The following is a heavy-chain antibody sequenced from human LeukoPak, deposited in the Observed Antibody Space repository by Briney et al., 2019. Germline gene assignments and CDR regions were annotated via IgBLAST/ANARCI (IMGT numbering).Heavy chain of an antibody. V-gene: IGHV4-61*02. D-gene: IGHD2-15*01. CDR3: ARSSCSSGNCYDNRGYFDD. Sequence: SETLSLTCTVSGGSISSGSHYWNWIRQPAGKGLEWIGRIYTGGTTNYNPSLKSRVTISVDTSKNHFSLELSSVTAADTAVYYCARSSCSSGNCYDNRGYFDDWGQGTLVTVSS. CDR1: GGSISSGSHY. CDR2: IYTGGTT. J-gene: IGHJ4*02.